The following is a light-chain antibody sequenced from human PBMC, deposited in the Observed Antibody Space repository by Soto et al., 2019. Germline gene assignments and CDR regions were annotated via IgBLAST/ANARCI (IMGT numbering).Light chain of an antibody. CDR3: SSYTTSSTPHYV. CDR1: SSDVGGYNS. CDR2: DVS. Sequence: QSVLTQPASVSGSPGRWITISCTGTSSDVGGYNSVSWYQHHPGKAPKLMIFDVSDRPSGVSSRFSGSKSGNTASLTISGLQAEDEADYYCSSYTTSSTPHYVFGPGTKVTVL. J-gene: IGLJ1*01. V-gene: IGLV2-14*03.